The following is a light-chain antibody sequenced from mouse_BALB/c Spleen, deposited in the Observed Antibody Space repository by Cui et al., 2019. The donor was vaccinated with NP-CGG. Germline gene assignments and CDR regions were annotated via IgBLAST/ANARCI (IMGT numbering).Light chain of an antibody. CDR3: ALWYSNHWV. CDR1: TGAVTTSNY. J-gene: IGLJ1*01. V-gene: IGLV1*01. CDR2: GTN. Sequence: QAVVTQESPPTTSPGERVTLTCRSSTGAVTTSNYANWVQEKPDHLFTGLIGGTNNRAPGVPARFSGSLIGDKAALTITGAQTEDEAIYFCALWYSNHWVFGGGTKLTVL.